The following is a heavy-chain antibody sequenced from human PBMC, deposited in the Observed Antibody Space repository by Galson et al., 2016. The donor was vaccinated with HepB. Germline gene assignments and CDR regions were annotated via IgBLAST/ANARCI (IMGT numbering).Heavy chain of an antibody. CDR3: VKDVDTALADNAFDI. CDR2: NSRDSGII. J-gene: IGHJ3*02. CDR1: GFTFSNYA. Sequence: SLRLSCAASGFTFSNYAMNWVRQAPGKGLEWVSLNSRDSGIIDYADSVKGRFTVSSDNGKNSLLLQMNSLRAADTALYYCVKDVDTALADNAFDIWGQGTMVTVS. V-gene: IGHV3-48*01. D-gene: IGHD5-18*01.